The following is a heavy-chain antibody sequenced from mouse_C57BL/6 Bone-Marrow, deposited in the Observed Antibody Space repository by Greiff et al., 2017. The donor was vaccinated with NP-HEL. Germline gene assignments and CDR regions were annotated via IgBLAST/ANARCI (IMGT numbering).Heavy chain of an antibody. CDR3: ARRTETGTYAMDY. CDR2: IHPNSGST. J-gene: IGHJ4*01. V-gene: IGHV1-64*01. CDR1: GYTFTSYW. D-gene: IGHD4-1*01. Sequence: QVQLQQPGAELVKPGASVKLSCKASGYTFTSYWMHWVKQRPGQGLEWIGMIHPNSGSTNYNEKFKSKATLTLDKSSSTAYMQLSSLTSEDSAVYYCARRTETGTYAMDYWGQGTSVTVSS.